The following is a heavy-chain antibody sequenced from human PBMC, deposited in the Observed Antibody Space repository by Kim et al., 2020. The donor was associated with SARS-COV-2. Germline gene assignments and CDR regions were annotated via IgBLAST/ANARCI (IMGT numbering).Heavy chain of an antibody. V-gene: IGHV3-64D*09. Sequence: GGSLRLSCSASGFTFSSYAMHWVRQAPGKGLEYVSAISSNGGSTYYADSVKGRFTISRDNSKNTLYLQMSSLRAEDTAVYYCVGTIKIAVAGTPDYWGQGTLVTVSS. D-gene: IGHD6-19*01. CDR3: VGTIKIAVAGTPDY. CDR1: GFTFSSYA. J-gene: IGHJ4*02. CDR2: ISSNGGST.